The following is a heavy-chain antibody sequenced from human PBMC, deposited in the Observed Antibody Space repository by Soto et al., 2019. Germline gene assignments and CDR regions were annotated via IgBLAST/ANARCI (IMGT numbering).Heavy chain of an antibody. Sequence: GGSLRLSCATSGFTFRSYAMNWVRQAPGKGLEWVSAISASGSSTYYADSVKGRFTVSRDNSKNTLSLQMNSLRAEDTAVYYCAKSDCAGGSCYSGFDYWGQGTLVTVSS. CDR3: AKSDCAGGSCYSGFDY. D-gene: IGHD2-15*01. V-gene: IGHV3-23*01. J-gene: IGHJ4*02. CDR2: ISASGSST. CDR1: GFTFRSYA.